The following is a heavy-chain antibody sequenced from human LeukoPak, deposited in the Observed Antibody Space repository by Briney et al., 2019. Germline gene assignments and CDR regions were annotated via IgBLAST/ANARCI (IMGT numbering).Heavy chain of an antibody. CDR2: IRQDGLEE. D-gene: IGHD6-19*01. Sequence: HPGGSLRLSCAASGFTFSRHWMSWVRQAPGKGLEWVANIRQDGLEEYYVASVQGRFTISRDNAKNSLYLQMNSLKADDTAVYYCARDFPSADYYYYYYMDVWGKGTTVTVSS. J-gene: IGHJ6*03. CDR3: ARDFPSADYYYYYYMDV. CDR1: GFTFSRHW. V-gene: IGHV3-7*01.